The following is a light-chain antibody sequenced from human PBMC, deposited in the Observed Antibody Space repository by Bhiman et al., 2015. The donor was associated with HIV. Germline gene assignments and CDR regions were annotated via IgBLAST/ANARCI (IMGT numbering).Light chain of an antibody. CDR3: GTWDSRLANMV. CDR1: TSNIGNNW. Sequence: SVLTQPPSVSAAPGQKVTILCSGDTSNIGNNWVSWYQQLPGTAPKLLIYDTKWRPSGIPDRFSGSKSGTSATLDITGLQTGDEADYYCGTWDSRLANMVFGGGTKLTV. V-gene: IGLV1-51*01. CDR2: DTK. J-gene: IGLJ2*01.